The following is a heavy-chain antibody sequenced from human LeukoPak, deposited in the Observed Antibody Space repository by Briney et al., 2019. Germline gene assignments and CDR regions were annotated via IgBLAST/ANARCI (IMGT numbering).Heavy chain of an antibody. V-gene: IGHV3-21*01. CDR3: ARDQGDYGDFDY. J-gene: IGHJ4*02. D-gene: IGHD4-17*01. Sequence: GGSLRLSCAASGVSFRSYSMNWVRQAPGKGLEWVSSITSSSNYIYYSDSVKGRFTISRDNAKNSLYLQMNSLRAEDTAVYYCARDQGDYGDFDYWGQGTLVTVSS. CDR1: GVSFRSYS. CDR2: ITSSSNYI.